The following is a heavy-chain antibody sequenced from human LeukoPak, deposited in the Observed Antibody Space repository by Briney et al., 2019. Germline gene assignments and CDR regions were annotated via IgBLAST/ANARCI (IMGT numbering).Heavy chain of an antibody. D-gene: IGHD3-22*01. CDR1: GGSISLHF. V-gene: IGHV4-59*07. CDR2: FHYSART. Sequence: SDTLSLTCSLSGGSISLHFGSWLRHPPGEGLEWIAFFHYSARTKYNPSLQSRVTISIDTSEHNFSLKLTSVTAADTAVYYSARLLDNDSSGDPDTFDMWGRGTVVSVSS. J-gene: IGHJ3*02. CDR3: ARLLDNDSSGDPDTFDM.